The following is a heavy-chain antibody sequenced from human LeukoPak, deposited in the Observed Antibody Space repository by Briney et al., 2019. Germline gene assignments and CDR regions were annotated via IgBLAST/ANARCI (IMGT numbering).Heavy chain of an antibody. V-gene: IGHV3-21*01. CDR3: ARGRYDFWSGYYTFDY. D-gene: IGHD3-3*01. J-gene: IGHJ4*02. CDR1: GFTFSSYS. Sequence: GGSLRLSCAAFGFTFSSYSMNWVRQAPGKGLEWVSSISSSSSYIYYADSVKGRFTISRDNAKNSLYLQMNSLRAEDTAVYYCARGRYDFWSGYYTFDYWGQGTLVTVSS. CDR2: ISSSSSYI.